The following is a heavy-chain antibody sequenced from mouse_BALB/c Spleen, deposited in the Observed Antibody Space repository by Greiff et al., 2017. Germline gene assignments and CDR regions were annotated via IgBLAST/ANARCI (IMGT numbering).Heavy chain of an antibody. CDR1: GFYIKDTY. CDR2: IDPANGNT. CDR3: APCGSYESYYAMDY. V-gene: IGHV14-3*02. D-gene: IGHD1-1*02. Sequence: VQLQQSGAELVKPGASVKLSCTASGFYIKDTYMHWVKQRPEQGLEWIGRIDPANGNTKYDPKFQGKATMTADTSSNTAYLQLSSLTSEDTAVYYCAPCGSYESYYAMDYWGQGTSVTVSA. J-gene: IGHJ4*01.